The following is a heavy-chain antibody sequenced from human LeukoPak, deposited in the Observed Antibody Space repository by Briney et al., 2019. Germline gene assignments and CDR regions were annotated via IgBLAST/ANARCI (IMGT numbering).Heavy chain of an antibody. CDR2: ISRNSRYI. D-gene: IGHD6-13*01. J-gene: IGHJ4*02. V-gene: IGHV3-21*06. CDR3: ARVAEAAAFDS. CDR1: GFTFSTYS. Sequence: KAGGSLRLSCAASGFTFSTYSMNWVRQAPGKGLEWVSSISRNSRYIYYADSMRGRFTISRDNAKNSLYLQMNSLKPEDTAVYYCARVAEAAAFDSWGRGTLVTVSS.